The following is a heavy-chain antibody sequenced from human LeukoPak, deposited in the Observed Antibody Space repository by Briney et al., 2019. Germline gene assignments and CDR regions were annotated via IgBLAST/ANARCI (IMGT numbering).Heavy chain of an antibody. D-gene: IGHD4-23*01. V-gene: IGHV3-53*01. J-gene: IGHJ4*02. CDR2: IYSGGST. CDR3: AKIGGNVVF. Sequence: GGSLTLSCAASGFTVSSNYMSWVRQAPGKGLEWVSVIYSGGSTYYADSVKGRFTISRDNSKNTLYLQMNSLRAEDTAVYYCAKIGGNVVFWGQGTLVTVSS. CDR1: GFTVSSNY.